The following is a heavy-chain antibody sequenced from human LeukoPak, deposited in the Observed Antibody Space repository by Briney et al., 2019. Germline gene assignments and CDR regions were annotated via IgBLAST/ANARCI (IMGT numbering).Heavy chain of an antibody. CDR3: ARGNDYWSGYIDY. CDR1: GFAFSSHR. J-gene: IGHJ4*02. D-gene: IGHD3-3*01. CDR2: VKNDGSST. Sequence: PGGSLRLSCPASGFAFSSHRMHWVRQAPGKGLVWVSHVKNDGSSTNYADSVRGRFTISRDNAKNTLYLQMNSLRAEDTAVYYCARGNDYWSGYIDYWGQGTLVTVSS. V-gene: IGHV3-74*01.